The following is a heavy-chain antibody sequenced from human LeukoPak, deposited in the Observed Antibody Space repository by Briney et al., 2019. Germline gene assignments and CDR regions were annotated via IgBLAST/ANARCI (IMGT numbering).Heavy chain of an antibody. CDR3: ARTPPESSGYSDY. J-gene: IGHJ4*02. CDR1: GFTFSNYW. Sequence: GGSLRPSCAASGFTFSNYWMTWVRQAPGKGLEWVANIKQDGSEKYYVDSVKGRFTISRDNAKNSLYLQMNSLRAEDTAIYYCARTPPESSGYSDYWGQGTLVTVSS. D-gene: IGHD3-22*01. V-gene: IGHV3-7*01. CDR2: IKQDGSEK.